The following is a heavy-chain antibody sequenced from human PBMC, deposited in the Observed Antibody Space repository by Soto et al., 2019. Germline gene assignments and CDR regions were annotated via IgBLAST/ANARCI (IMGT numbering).Heavy chain of an antibody. Sequence: QVPLQQSGPGLVKPSQTLSLTCAISGDSVSSNSATWNLIRQSPSRGLEWLGRTYYRSKWYYDYAVAVKRRITINPGTSKNQFALQLNSVTPEDTAVYYCARDPVTAADYFDYWGPGTLVTVSS. CDR3: ARDPVTAADYFDY. D-gene: IGHD6-13*01. J-gene: IGHJ4*02. V-gene: IGHV6-1*01. CDR2: TYYRSKWYY. CDR1: GDSVSSNSAT.